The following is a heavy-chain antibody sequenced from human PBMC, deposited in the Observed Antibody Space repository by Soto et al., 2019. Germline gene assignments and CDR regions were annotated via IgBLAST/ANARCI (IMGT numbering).Heavy chain of an antibody. V-gene: IGHV3-23*01. J-gene: IGHJ4*02. CDR3: AKAGGRARGYNYGNSYFDY. D-gene: IGHD5-12*01. Sequence: SGGSLRLSCAATGSTFGFDALSWVRQAPGKGLEWVSSISACGFSTNYADSVRGRFTISRDNSKNTLYLQMNSLRPEDTAVYYCAKAGGRARGYNYGNSYFDYWGQGTRVTVSS. CDR1: GSTFGFDA. CDR2: ISACGFST.